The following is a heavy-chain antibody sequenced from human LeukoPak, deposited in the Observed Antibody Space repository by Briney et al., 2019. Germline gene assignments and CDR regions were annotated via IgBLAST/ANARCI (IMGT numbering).Heavy chain of an antibody. Sequence: ETLSLTCTVSNGSISTYLWTWIRQPPGKGLEWVASISNSGDYISYADSLKGRFTISRDNAKNSLFLQMSSLRAEDTAVYYCAREMYAGWYFAFDIWGQGTMVTVSS. CDR3: AREMYAGWYFAFDI. D-gene: IGHD6-19*01. CDR1: NGSISTYL. CDR2: ISNSGDYI. J-gene: IGHJ3*02. V-gene: IGHV3-21*01.